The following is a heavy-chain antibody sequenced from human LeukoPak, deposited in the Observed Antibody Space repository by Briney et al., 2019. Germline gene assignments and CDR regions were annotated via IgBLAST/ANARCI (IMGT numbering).Heavy chain of an antibody. D-gene: IGHD3-22*01. J-gene: IGHJ6*02. CDR1: GFTFSSYW. Sequence: GGSLRLSCAASGFTFSSYWMSWVRQAPGKGLEWVANIKQDGSEKYYVDSVKGRFTISRDNAKNSLYLQMNSLRAEDTAVYYCARVDDYYDSSGYYYRWYYYGMDVWGQGTTVTVSS. CDR2: IKQDGSEK. CDR3: ARVDDYYDSSGYYYRWYYYGMDV. V-gene: IGHV3-7*01.